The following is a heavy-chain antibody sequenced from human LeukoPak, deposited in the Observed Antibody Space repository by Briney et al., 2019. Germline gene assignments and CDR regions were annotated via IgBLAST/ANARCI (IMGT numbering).Heavy chain of an antibody. Sequence: PGGSLRLSCAASRFTFSSYAMHWVRQAPGKGLEWVAVLSHDGTNEYQADPVKVRFTISRDNSKNTLYLQMTSLRAEDTAIYYCARDRIAVAGMGAFQHWGQGTLVTVSS. J-gene: IGHJ1*01. CDR3: ARDRIAVAGMGAFQH. V-gene: IGHV3-30*04. D-gene: IGHD6-19*01. CDR1: RFTFSSYA. CDR2: LSHDGTNE.